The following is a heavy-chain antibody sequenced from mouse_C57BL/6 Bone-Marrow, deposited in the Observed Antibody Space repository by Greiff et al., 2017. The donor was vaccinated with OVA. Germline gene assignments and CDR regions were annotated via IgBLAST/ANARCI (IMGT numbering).Heavy chain of an antibody. Sequence: VQLQQPGAELVKPAASVKMSCKASGYTFTSSWITWVKQRPGQGLEWIGDIYPGSGSTNYNEKLKSKATLTVDTSSSTAYMQLSSLTSDDSAVYYCARSTTGVDYWGQGTTLTVSS. V-gene: IGHV1-55*01. CDR2: IYPGSGST. D-gene: IGHD1-1*01. CDR1: GYTFTSSW. CDR3: ARSTTGVDY. J-gene: IGHJ2*01.